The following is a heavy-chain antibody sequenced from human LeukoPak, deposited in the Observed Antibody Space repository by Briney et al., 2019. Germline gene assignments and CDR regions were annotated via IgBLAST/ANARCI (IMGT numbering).Heavy chain of an antibody. J-gene: IGHJ1*01. D-gene: IGHD5-18*01. CDR3: TTGETWIQLWSRAEYFQH. CDR2: IKSKSDGGTT. V-gene: IGHV3-15*01. CDR1: GFTFSTPW. Sequence: GGSLRLSCAASGFTFSTPWMTWVRQAPGKGLEWVGLIKSKSDGGTTDHAAPVKGRFSISRDDSKNTLYLQMNSLKTEDTAVYYCTTGETWIQLWSRAEYFQHWGQGTLVTVSS.